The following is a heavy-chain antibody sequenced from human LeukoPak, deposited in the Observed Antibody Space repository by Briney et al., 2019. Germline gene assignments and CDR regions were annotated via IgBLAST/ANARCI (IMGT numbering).Heavy chain of an antibody. CDR2: ISASGRST. CDR3: AKDFGASGRPAYFDY. V-gene: IGHV3-23*01. Sequence: PGGSLRLSCAASGFTFNYYAMSWVRQAPGKGLEWVSSISASGRSTYHAASVKGRFTIAKDFSENTLYLQLNTLRVEDTAVYYCAKDFGASGRPAYFDYWGQGALVTVSS. D-gene: IGHD3-10*01. CDR1: GFTFNYYA. J-gene: IGHJ4*02.